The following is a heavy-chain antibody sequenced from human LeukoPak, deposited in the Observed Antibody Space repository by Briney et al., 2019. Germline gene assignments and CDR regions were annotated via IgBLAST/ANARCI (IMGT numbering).Heavy chain of an antibody. CDR2: IYHTGAT. CDR1: GDSITSSKW. Sequence: PSETLSLTCAVSGDSITSSKWWSWVRQSPEKGLEWIGEIYHTGATNYNPSLKSRVTMSVDESKNQSFLNLSSVTAADTAVYYRASGSHAVTTHFDYWGQGTLVTVSS. D-gene: IGHD3-16*01. CDR3: ASGSHAVTTHFDY. J-gene: IGHJ4*02. V-gene: IGHV4-4*02.